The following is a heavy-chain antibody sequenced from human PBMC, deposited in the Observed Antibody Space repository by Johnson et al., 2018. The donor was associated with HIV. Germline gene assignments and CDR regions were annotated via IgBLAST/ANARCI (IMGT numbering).Heavy chain of an antibody. CDR2: IRYDGNNK. J-gene: IGHJ3*02. Sequence: QVQLVESGGGVVQPGRSLRLSCAASGFTFSSYGMHWVRQAPGKGLEWVTFIRYDGNNKYYADSMRGRLTISRDNSKNTVYLQMNSLRAEDTALYYCAREAEDAFDIWGQGTMVTVSS. CDR3: AREAEDAFDI. V-gene: IGHV3-33*08. CDR1: GFTFSSYG.